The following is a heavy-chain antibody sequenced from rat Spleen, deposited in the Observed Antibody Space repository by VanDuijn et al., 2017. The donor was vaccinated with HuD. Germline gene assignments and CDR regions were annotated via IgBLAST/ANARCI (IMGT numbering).Heavy chain of an antibody. CDR1: GFTFSDYY. D-gene: IGHD1-2*01. Sequence: EVQLVESGGGLVQPGRSLKLSCAASGFTFSDYYMAWVRQAPTKGLEWVASINYDGGSTYYRDSVKGRFTISRDNTKSSLYLQMDSLRSEDTATYYCTTDLYSRFDYWGQGVVVTVSS. V-gene: IGHV5-20*01. J-gene: IGHJ2*01. CDR2: INYDGGST. CDR3: TTDLYSRFDY.